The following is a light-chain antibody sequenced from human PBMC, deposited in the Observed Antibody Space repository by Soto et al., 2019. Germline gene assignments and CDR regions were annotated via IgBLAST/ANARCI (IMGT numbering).Light chain of an antibody. J-gene: IGKJ3*01. Sequence: EIVLTQSPGTLSLSPGERATLSCRASQSVSSSYLAWYQQKPGQAPRLLIYGASSRATGIPERFSGSESGKDFVLTIRRLEPEGFGVYYCQQYGSSPLLTFGPGTKVDIK. CDR3: QQYGSSPLLT. CDR1: QSVSSSY. V-gene: IGKV3-20*01. CDR2: GAS.